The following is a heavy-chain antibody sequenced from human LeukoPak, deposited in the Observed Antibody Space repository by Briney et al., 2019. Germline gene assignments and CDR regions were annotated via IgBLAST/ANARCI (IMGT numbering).Heavy chain of an antibody. CDR2: IRYDGSNK. CDR3: AKIYDNQLLFNWFDP. D-gene: IGHD2-2*01. CDR1: GFIFNTYS. Sequence: PGGSLRLSCAASGFIFNTYSMNWVRQAPGKGLEWVAFIRYDGSNKYYADSVKGRFTISRDNSRNTLYLQMNSLRAEDTAVYYCAKIYDNQLLFNWFDPWGQGTLVTVSS. V-gene: IGHV3-30*02. J-gene: IGHJ5*02.